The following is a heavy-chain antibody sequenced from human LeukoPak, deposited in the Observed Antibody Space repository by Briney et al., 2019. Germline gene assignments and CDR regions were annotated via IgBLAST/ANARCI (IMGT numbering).Heavy chain of an antibody. V-gene: IGHV3-30*02. CDR3: AKGGGLSVAAAGTIDY. Sequence: GGSLRLSCAASGFTFSSCGMHWVRQAPGKGLEWVAFIRSDGSNKYYADSVKGRFTISRDNSKNTLYLQMNSLRAEDTAVYYCAKGGGLSVAAAGTIDYWGQGTLVTVSS. D-gene: IGHD6-13*01. CDR1: GFTFSSCG. CDR2: IRSDGSNK. J-gene: IGHJ4*02.